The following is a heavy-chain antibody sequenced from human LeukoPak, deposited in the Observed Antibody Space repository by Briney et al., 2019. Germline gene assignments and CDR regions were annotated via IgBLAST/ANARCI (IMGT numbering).Heavy chain of an antibody. CDR3: ARGASVPAAFDY. D-gene: IGHD2-2*01. V-gene: IGHV3-13*04. Sequence: GGSLRLSCAASGSTFSSYDMHWVRQATGKGLEWVSAIGTAGDTYYPGSVKGRFTISRENAKNSLYLQMYSLRAGDTAVYYCARGASVPAAFDYWGQGTLVTVSS. J-gene: IGHJ4*02. CDR1: GSTFSSYD. CDR2: IGTAGDT.